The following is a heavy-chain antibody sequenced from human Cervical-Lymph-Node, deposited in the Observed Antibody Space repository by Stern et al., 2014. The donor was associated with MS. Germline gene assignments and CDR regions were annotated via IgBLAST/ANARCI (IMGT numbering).Heavy chain of an antibody. D-gene: IGHD1-26*01. Sequence: QLVQSGAEVKKPGESLKISCKASGYRFTSYWIGWVRQMPGKGLEWMAIIYPGDSDTTYSPSFQGQVTISADKSISTAYLQWSSLKASDTAIYYCARLTVPTTTDYYFDYWGQGTLVTVSS. J-gene: IGHJ4*02. V-gene: IGHV5-51*01. CDR2: IYPGDSDT. CDR1: GYRFTSYW. CDR3: ARLTVPTTTDYYFDY.